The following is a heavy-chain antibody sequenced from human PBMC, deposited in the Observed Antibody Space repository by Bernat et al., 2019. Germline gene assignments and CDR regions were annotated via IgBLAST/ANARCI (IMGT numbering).Heavy chain of an antibody. CDR1: GFTFSSYW. J-gene: IGHJ4*02. CDR2: IKEDGSEN. D-gene: IGHD6-13*01. Sequence: EVQLVESGGGLVQPGGSLRLSCTASGFTFSSYWMNWVRQAPGKGLEWVANIKEDGSENYYVDSVKGRFIISRDNAKNSLYLQMNSLRAEDTAVYYCARVDSTSWYSRDYWGQGTLVTVSS. V-gene: IGHV3-7*03. CDR3: ARVDSTSWYSRDY.